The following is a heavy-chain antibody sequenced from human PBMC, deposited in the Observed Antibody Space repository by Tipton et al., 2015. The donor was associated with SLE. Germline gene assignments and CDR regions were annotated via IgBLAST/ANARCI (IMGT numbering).Heavy chain of an antibody. CDR1: GGSISSSSYY. CDR2: IYYSGGT. J-gene: IGHJ3*02. V-gene: IGHV4-39*07. D-gene: IGHD1-20*01. Sequence: TLSLTCTVSGGSISSSSYYWGWIRQPPGKGLEWIGSIYYSGGTYYNPSLKSRVTISVDTSKNQFSLRLTSVTAADTAVYYCARSGSITGTGDDAFDIWGQGTMVTVSS. CDR3: ARSGSITGTGDDAFDI.